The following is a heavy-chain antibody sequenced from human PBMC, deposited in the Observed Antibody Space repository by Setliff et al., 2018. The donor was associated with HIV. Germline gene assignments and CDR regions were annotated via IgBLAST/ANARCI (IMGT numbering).Heavy chain of an antibody. CDR3: ARDRRGSSRFYFDY. Sequence: PGGSLRLSCAASGFTFGDYSVNWVRQAPGKGLEWVSYISSSSGTIYYADSVKGRFTISRDNAKMYLHMNSLRAEDTAAYYCARDRRGSSRFYFDYWGQGTLVTVSS. J-gene: IGHJ4*02. CDR1: GFTFGDYS. V-gene: IGHV3-48*01. D-gene: IGHD6-13*01. CDR2: ISSSSGTI.